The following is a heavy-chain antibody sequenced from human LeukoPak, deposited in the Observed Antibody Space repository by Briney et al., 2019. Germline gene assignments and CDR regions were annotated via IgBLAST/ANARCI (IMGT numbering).Heavy chain of an antibody. V-gene: IGHV3-21*01. CDR1: GFTFSSYS. CDR3: ASGSSGTYYYFDY. D-gene: IGHD1-26*01. Sequence: GGSLRLSCAASGFTFSSYSMNWVRQAPGKGLEWVSSISSSSSYIYYADSAKGRFTISRDNAKNSLYLQMNSLRAEDTAVYYCASGSSGTYYYFDYWGQGSLVTVSS. CDR2: ISSSSSYI. J-gene: IGHJ4*02.